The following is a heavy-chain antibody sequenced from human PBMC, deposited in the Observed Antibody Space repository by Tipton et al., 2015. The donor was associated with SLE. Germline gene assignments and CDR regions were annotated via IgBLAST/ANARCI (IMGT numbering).Heavy chain of an antibody. Sequence: TLSLTCTVSGASITSGSYYWTWIRQPAGKGLEWIGHFYISGSTNYNPSLKSRVTMSIDTSKNQISLKLRSVTAADTAVYYCATAGPIDLYYYGLDIWGQGTTVTVSS. CDR3: ATAGPIDLYYYGLDI. D-gene: IGHD6-13*01. J-gene: IGHJ6*02. CDR2: FYISGST. V-gene: IGHV4-61*09. CDR1: GASITSGSYY.